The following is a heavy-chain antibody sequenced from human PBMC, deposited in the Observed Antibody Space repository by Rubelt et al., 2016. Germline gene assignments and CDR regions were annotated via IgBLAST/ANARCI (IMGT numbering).Heavy chain of an antibody. CDR3: ASPIRLWWSNAFDI. Sequence: VQLVQSGAEVKKPGASVKVSCKASGYTFTSYDINWVRQATGQGLEWMGWMNPNSGNTGYAQKFQGRVTMTRNTSISTAYMELSSLRSEDTAVYYCASPIRLWWSNAFDIWGQVTMVTVSS. CDR1: GYTFTSYD. CDR2: MNPNSGNT. D-gene: IGHD5-18*01. J-gene: IGHJ3*02. V-gene: IGHV1-8*01.